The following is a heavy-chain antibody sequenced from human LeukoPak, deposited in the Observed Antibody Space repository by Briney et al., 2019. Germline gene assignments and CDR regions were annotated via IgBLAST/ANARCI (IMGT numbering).Heavy chain of an antibody. CDR2: MNPNSGNT. CDR1: GYTFTSYD. V-gene: IGHV1-8*01. D-gene: IGHD2-2*01. J-gene: IGHJ5*02. Sequence: ASVKVSCKASGYTFTSYDINWLRQATGQGLEWMGWMNPNSGNTGYAQKFQGRVTMTGNTSISTAYMELSSLRSEDTAVYYCARGLVPAATRRKFGNWFDPWGQGTLVTVSS. CDR3: ARGLVPAATRRKFGNWFDP.